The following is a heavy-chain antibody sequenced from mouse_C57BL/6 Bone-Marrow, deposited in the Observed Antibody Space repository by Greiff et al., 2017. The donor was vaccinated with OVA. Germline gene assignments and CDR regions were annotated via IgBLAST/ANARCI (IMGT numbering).Heavy chain of an antibody. Sequence: VQRVESGAELVRPGASVTLSCKASGYTFTDYEMHWVKQTPVHGLEWIGAIDPETGGTAYNQKFKGKAILTADKSSSTAYMELRSLTSEDSAVYYSTLEGGYYGSRYYAMDYWGQGASVTVSS. V-gene: IGHV1-15*01. CDR3: TLEGGYYGSRYYAMDY. J-gene: IGHJ4*01. CDR1: GYTFTDYE. D-gene: IGHD1-1*01. CDR2: IDPETGGT.